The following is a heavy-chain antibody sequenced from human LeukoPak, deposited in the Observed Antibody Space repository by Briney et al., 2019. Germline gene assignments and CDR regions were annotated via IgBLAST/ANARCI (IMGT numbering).Heavy chain of an antibody. CDR2: IYYSGST. V-gene: IGHV4-59*01. CDR3: ARDQVKGYFDY. J-gene: IGHJ4*02. CDR1: GGSISSYY. D-gene: IGHD2-21*01. Sequence: SETLSLTCTVSGGSISSYYWSWIRQPPGKGLEWTGYIYYSGSTNYNPPLKSRVTISVDTSKNQFSLKLSSVTAADTAVYYCARDQVKGYFDYWGQGTLVTVSS.